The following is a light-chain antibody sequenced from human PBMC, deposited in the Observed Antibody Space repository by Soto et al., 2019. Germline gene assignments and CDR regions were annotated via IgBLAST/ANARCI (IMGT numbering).Light chain of an antibody. CDR2: LEGSGSY. V-gene: IGLV4-60*03. CDR3: ETWDSNTYVV. J-gene: IGLJ2*01. CDR1: SGHSSYS. Sequence: QPVLTQSSSASASLGSSVKLTCTLSSGHSSYSIAWHQQQPGKAPRYLMKLEGSGSYNKGSGVPDRFSGSSSGADRYLTISNLQSEDAADYYCETWDSNTYVVFGGGTKLTVL.